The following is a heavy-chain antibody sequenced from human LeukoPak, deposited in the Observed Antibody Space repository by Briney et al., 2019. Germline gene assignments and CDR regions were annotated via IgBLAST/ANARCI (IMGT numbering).Heavy chain of an antibody. J-gene: IGHJ4*02. V-gene: IGHV3-23*01. CDR3: AKDRGLYSFDF. CDR2: ISSSGGST. D-gene: IGHD4-11*01. CDR1: GITFSSYA. Sequence: PGGSLRLSCAASGITFSSYAMSWVRQAPRKGLEWVSVISSSGGSTYYADSVKGRFTISRDNSKSTLYLQMNSLRAEDTAVYYCAKDRGLYSFDFWGQGTLVTVSS.